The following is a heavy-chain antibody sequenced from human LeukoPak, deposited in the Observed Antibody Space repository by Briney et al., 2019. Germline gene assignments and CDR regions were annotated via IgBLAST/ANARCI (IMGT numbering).Heavy chain of an antibody. CDR1: GFTFSSYA. D-gene: IGHD6-19*01. CDR2: ISGSGGST. J-gene: IGHJ6*02. CDR3: ATAEQWPPLYGMDV. Sequence: GGSLRLSCAASGFTFSSYAMSWVRQAPGKGLEWVSAISGSGGSTYYADSVKGRFTISRDNSKNTLYLQMNSLRAEDTAVYYCATAEQWPPLYGMDVWGQGTTVTVSS. V-gene: IGHV3-23*01.